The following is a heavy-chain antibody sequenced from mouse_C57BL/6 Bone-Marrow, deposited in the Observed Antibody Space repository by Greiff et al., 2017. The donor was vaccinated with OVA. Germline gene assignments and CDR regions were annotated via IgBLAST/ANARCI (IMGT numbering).Heavy chain of an antibody. V-gene: IGHV1-55*01. D-gene: IGHD2-1*01. CDR1: GYTFTSYW. CDR3: ARGEIYCGRYGDY. Sequence: QVQLQQPGAELVKPGASVKMSCKASGYTFTSYWITWVKQRPGQGLEWIGDIYPGSGSTNYNEKFKSKATLTVDTSSSTAYMQLSSLTSEDSAVYYCARGEIYCGRYGDYWGQGTSVTVSS. CDR2: IYPGSGST. J-gene: IGHJ4*01.